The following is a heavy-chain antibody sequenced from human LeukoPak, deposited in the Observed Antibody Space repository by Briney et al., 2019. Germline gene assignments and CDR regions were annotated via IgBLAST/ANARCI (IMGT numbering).Heavy chain of an antibody. Sequence: SETLSLTCTVSGGSIRSSYYYWGWIRQPPGKGLEWIGSIYDSGSTYYNPSLKSRVTISVDTSKNQFSLKLSSVTAADTAVYYCARGILAAAGRIWDYWGQGTLVTVSS. D-gene: IGHD6-13*01. V-gene: IGHV4-39*07. J-gene: IGHJ4*02. CDR3: ARGILAAAGRIWDY. CDR2: IYDSGST. CDR1: GGSIRSSYYY.